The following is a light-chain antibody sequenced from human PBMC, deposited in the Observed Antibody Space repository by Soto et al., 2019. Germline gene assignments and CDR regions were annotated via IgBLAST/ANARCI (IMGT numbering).Light chain of an antibody. J-gene: IGKJ4*01. V-gene: IGKV1-5*03. CDR3: QQYKSYPLT. CDR1: QSISSW. CDR2: KAS. Sequence: DIQMTQSPFTLSASVGDRVTITCRASQSISSWLAWYQQKPGKAPNLLIYKASSLESGVPSRFSGSGSGTGFTLTISGLQPDDFATYYCQQYKSYPLTFGGGTKVEIK.